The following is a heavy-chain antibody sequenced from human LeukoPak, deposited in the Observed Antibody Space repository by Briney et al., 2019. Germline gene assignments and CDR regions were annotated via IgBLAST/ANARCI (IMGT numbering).Heavy chain of an antibody. V-gene: IGHV4-38-2*01. D-gene: IGHD3-10*02. CDR2: FFQSEKS. Sequence: TSETLSLTCDISGHSTTRGYYWSWFRQSPGKEPQWIATFFQSEKSFYNASLESRVIMSLDTSKSQFSLNLTSVTAADTAVYYCARVLPVPYLLDSWGQGTHVTVSS. CDR1: GHSTTRGYY. J-gene: IGHJ4*02. CDR3: ARVLPVPYLLDS.